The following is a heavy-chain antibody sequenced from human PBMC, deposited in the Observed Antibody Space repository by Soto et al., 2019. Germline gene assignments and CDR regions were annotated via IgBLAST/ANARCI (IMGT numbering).Heavy chain of an antibody. CDR3: ANDTYYHDSSGYYLFDT. D-gene: IGHD3-22*01. J-gene: IGHJ4*02. CDR1: GFTFSSYG. Sequence: QVQLVESGGGVVQPGRSLRLSCAASGFTFSSYGMHWVRQAPGKGLEWVAVISYDGNNEHYADSVKGRFTITRDNSKNNLVLPTNSLRAEDTAVYYCANDTYYHDSSGYYLFDTWGQGTLVTVSA. V-gene: IGHV3-30*18. CDR2: ISYDGNNE.